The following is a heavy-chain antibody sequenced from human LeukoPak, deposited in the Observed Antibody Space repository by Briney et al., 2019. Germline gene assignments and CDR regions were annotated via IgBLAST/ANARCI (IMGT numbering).Heavy chain of an antibody. CDR2: IKQDGSEK. Sequence: GGSLRLSCTASGFTFSSYWMNWVRQAPGKGLEWVANIKQDGSEKYYVDSVKGRFTISRDNSKNTLYLQINSLSTGDTAVYYCAKQAMAGDYIDYWGQGTLVTVSS. CDR1: GFTFSSYW. J-gene: IGHJ4*02. D-gene: IGHD5-18*01. CDR3: AKQAMAGDYIDY. V-gene: IGHV3-7*01.